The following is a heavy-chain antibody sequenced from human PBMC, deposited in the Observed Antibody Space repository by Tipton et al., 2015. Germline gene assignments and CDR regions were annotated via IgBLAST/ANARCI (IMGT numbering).Heavy chain of an antibody. CDR2: MDPNSGNT. J-gene: IGHJ6*02. CDR1: GYRFTSYD. CDR3: ARELGSSWLPIYYYYGMDV. Sequence: QLVQSGAEVKKPGASVKVSCKTSGYRFTSYDINWVRQATGQGLEWMGRMDPNSGNTGYAEKFEGRLTMTRNTSIRTAYMELSSLRSEDTAVYYCARELGSSWLPIYYYYGMDVWGQGTTVTVSS. V-gene: IGHV1-8*01. D-gene: IGHD6-13*01.